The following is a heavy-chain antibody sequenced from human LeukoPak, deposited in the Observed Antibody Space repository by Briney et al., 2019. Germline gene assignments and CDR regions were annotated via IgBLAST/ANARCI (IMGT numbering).Heavy chain of an antibody. V-gene: IGHV1-69*05. CDR3: ARETCSGGSCYLDY. D-gene: IGHD2-15*01. CDR2: IIPIFGTA. Sequence: GSSVKVSCKASGGTFSSYAISWVRQAPGQGLEWMGRIIPIFGTANYAQKFQGRVTITTDESTSTAYMELSSLRSEDTAVYYSARETCSGGSCYLDYWGQGTLVTVSS. J-gene: IGHJ4*02. CDR1: GGTFSSYA.